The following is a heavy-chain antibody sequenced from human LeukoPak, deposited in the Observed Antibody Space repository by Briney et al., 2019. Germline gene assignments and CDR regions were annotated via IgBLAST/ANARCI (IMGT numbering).Heavy chain of an antibody. CDR3: ARGPEPYYYGSGKYFFDF. J-gene: IGHJ4*02. Sequence: GGSLRLSCAASGFIFRSYSMNWVRQAPGKGLEWLAVVSYDGSYKNYADSVKGRFTISRDNSKNTVYLEMNSLKTEDSARFHCARGPEPYYYGSGKYFFDFWGQGTLVTVSS. CDR2: VSYDGSYK. D-gene: IGHD3-10*01. V-gene: IGHV3-30*03. CDR1: GFIFRSYS.